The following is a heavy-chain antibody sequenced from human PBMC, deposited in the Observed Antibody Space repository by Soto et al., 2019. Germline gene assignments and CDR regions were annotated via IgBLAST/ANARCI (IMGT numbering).Heavy chain of an antibody. Sequence: SETLSLTCTVSGGSISSGGYYWSWIRQHPGKGLEWIGYIYYSGSTYYNTSLKGRVTISVDTSKNQFSLKLSSVTAADTALYYCAYGSGSTDYYYYGMDVWGQGTTVTVSS. V-gene: IGHV4-31*03. CDR3: AYGSGSTDYYYYGMDV. CDR2: IYYSGST. J-gene: IGHJ6*02. D-gene: IGHD3-10*01. CDR1: GGSISSGGYY.